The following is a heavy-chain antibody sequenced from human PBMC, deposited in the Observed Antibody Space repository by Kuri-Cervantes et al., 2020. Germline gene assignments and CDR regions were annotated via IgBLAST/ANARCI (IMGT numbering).Heavy chain of an antibody. D-gene: IGHD5-12*01. Sequence: SVKVSCKASGGTFSSYAISWVRQAPGQGLEWMGGIIPIFGTANYAQKFQGRVTITADESTSTAYMELSSLRSEGTAVYYCARHIVATTHFDYWGQGTLVTVSS. CDR3: ARHIVATTHFDY. V-gene: IGHV1-69*13. CDR1: GGTFSSYA. CDR2: IIPIFGTA. J-gene: IGHJ4*02.